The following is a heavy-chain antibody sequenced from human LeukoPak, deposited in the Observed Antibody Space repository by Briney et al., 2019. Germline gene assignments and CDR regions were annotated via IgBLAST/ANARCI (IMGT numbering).Heavy chain of an antibody. V-gene: IGHV3-23*01. CDR1: GFTFSSYA. CDR2: ISGSGGST. CDR3: AKTEAGYSYGPAGFDY. J-gene: IGHJ4*02. D-gene: IGHD5-18*01. Sequence: PGGSLRLSCAASGFTFSSYAMSWVLQAPGKGLEWVSAISGSGGSTYYADSVKGRFTISRDNSKNTLYLQMNSLRAEDTAVYYCAKTEAGYSYGPAGFDYWGQGTLVTVSS.